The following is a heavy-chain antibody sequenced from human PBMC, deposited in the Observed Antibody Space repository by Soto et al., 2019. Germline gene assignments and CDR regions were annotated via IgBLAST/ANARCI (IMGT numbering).Heavy chain of an antibody. CDR3: ARAPGLAAPFYV. CDR2: IYYTGST. CDR1: GGSISSYY. D-gene: IGHD6-13*01. J-gene: IGHJ6*02. V-gene: IGHV4-59*01. Sequence: QVQLQESGPGLVKPSETLSLTCTVSGGSISSYYWSWIRQPPGKGLEWIAYIYYTGSTNYNPSLKSRVPISVDTSKNQFSLILSSVTAADTAVYYCARAPGLAAPFYVWGQGTTVTVSS.